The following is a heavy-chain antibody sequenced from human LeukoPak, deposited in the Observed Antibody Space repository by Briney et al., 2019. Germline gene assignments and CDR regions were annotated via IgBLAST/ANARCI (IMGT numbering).Heavy chain of an antibody. CDR2: ISWNSGSI. CDR1: GFTFDDYA. Sequence: GRSLRLSCAASGFTFDDYAMHWVRQAPGKGLEWVSGISWNSGSIGYADSVKGRFTISRDNAKNSLYLQMNSLRAEDTAVYYCAKDRASYCSGGSCYVLGYWGQGTLVTVSS. CDR3: AKDRASYCSGGSCYVLGY. V-gene: IGHV3-9*01. J-gene: IGHJ4*02. D-gene: IGHD2-15*01.